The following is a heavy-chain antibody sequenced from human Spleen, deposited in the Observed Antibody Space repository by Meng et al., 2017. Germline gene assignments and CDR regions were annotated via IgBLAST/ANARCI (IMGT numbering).Heavy chain of an antibody. CDR2: VSNSGDST. Sequence: GESLKISCAASGFRFSTYAMSWVRQAPGKGLEWVSVVSNSGDSTYYADSVKGRFSISRDNSKNTLYLQMNSMRVDDTAVYYCAKDDLQMKSSGWSDYWGQGMLVTVSS. V-gene: IGHV3-23*01. J-gene: IGHJ4*02. D-gene: IGHD6-19*01. CDR1: GFRFSTYA. CDR3: AKDDLQMKSSGWSDY.